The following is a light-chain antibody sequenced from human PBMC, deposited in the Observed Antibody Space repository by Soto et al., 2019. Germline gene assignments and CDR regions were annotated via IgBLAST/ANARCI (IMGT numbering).Light chain of an antibody. CDR2: GNS. V-gene: IGLV1-40*01. CDR1: SSNIGAGYD. Sequence: QSVLTQPPSVSGAPGQRVTISCTGSSSNIGAGYDVHWYQQLPGTAPKLLIYGNSNRPSGVPDRFSGSESGTSASLAITGLRAEDEADYYCQSYDSSLSGSVFGGGTKVTVL. J-gene: IGLJ3*02. CDR3: QSYDSSLSGSV.